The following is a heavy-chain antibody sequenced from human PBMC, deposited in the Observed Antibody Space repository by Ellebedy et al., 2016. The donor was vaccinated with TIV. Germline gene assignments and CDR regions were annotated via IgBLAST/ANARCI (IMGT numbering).Heavy chain of an antibody. CDR1: GFTFSNYW. J-gene: IGHJ6*04. CDR2: IKQGESEK. V-gene: IGHV3-7*01. CDR3: GRAMDV. Sequence: GESLKISXAASGFTFSNYWMHWVRQAPGRGLEWVANIKQGESEKYYVDSVKGRFTISRDNAKNSLYLQMNSLRVEDTAVYYCGRAMDVWGKGTTATVSS.